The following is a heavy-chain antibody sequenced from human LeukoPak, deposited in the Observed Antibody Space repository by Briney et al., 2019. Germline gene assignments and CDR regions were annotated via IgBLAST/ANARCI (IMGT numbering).Heavy chain of an antibody. CDR3: ARGRGNSDY. J-gene: IGHJ4*02. CDR1: GGSISTYY. V-gene: IGHV4-59*01. Sequence: PSETLSLTCTVSGGSISTYYWSWIRQPPGKGLEWIGYLYYSGTTNYNPSLKSRVTISVDTSKNQFSLKLSSVTAADTAVYYCARGRGNSDYWGQGTLVTVSS. CDR2: LYYSGTT.